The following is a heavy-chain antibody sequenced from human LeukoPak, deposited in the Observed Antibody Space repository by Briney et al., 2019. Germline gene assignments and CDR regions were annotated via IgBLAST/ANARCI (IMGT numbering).Heavy chain of an antibody. CDR3: ARGYSMGSGWYRVIDSGYYFDY. V-gene: IGHV3-20*04. D-gene: IGHD6-19*01. CDR2: INWNGGST. CDR1: GFTFDDYG. J-gene: IGHJ4*02. Sequence: PGGSLRLSCAASGFTFDDYGMSWVRQAPGKGLEWVSGINWNGGSTGYTDSVKGRFTISRDTAKNTLYLQMGSLRAEDMAVYYCARGYSMGSGWYRVIDSGYYFDYWGQGTLVTVSS.